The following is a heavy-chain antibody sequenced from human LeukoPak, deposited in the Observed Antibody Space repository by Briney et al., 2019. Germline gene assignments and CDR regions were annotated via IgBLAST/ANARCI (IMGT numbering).Heavy chain of an antibody. V-gene: IGHV1-2*02. J-gene: IGHJ4*02. CDR1: GYTFTGYY. CDR3: AREVRYSYGSIDY. D-gene: IGHD5-18*01. CDR2: INPNSGGT. Sequence: ASVKVSCKASGYTFTGYYMLWVRQAPGQGLEWMGWINPNSGGTNYAQKFQGRVTMTRDTSISTAYMELSRLRSDDTAVYYCAREVRYSYGSIDYWGQGTLVTVSS.